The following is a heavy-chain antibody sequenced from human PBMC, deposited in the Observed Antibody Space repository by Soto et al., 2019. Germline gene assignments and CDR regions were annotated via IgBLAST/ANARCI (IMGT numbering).Heavy chain of an antibody. CDR3: ARVVTRGYYMDV. Sequence: GGSLRLSCAASGFTFSDYYMSWIRQAPGKGPEWVSYISSSGSTIYYADSVKGRFTISRDNAKNSLYLQMNSLRAEDTAVYHCARVVTRGYYMDVWGKGTTVTVSS. D-gene: IGHD4-17*01. CDR2: ISSSGSTI. CDR1: GFTFSDYY. J-gene: IGHJ6*03. V-gene: IGHV3-11*01.